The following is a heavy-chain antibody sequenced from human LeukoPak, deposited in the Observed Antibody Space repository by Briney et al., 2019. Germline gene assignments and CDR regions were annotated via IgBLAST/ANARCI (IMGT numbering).Heavy chain of an antibody. CDR1: GGSISSSSYY. Sequence: SETLSLTCTVSGGSISSSSYYWSWIRQPPGKGLEWIGEINHSGSTNYNPSLKSRVTISVDTSKNQFSLKLSSVTAADTAVYYCARGPPVFAYWGQGTLVTVSS. CDR2: INHSGST. CDR3: ARGPPVFAY. V-gene: IGHV4-39*07. J-gene: IGHJ4*02.